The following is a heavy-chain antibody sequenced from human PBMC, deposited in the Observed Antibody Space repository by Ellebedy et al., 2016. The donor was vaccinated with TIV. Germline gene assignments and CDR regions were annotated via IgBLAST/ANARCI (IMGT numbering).Heavy chain of an antibody. D-gene: IGHD4-17*01. Sequence: MPGGSLRLSCTVSGGSISSYYWSWIRQPPGKGLEWFGYIYYSGSPNYNPSLQSRVTISVDMSKNQFSLRLRSVTAADTAVYYCAGDYGAYFDYWGQGTLVTVSS. CDR3: AGDYGAYFDY. CDR2: IYYSGSP. J-gene: IGHJ4*02. CDR1: GGSISSYY. V-gene: IGHV4-59*08.